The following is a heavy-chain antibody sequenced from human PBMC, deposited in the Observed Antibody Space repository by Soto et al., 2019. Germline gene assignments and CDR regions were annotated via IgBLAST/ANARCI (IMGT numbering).Heavy chain of an antibody. CDR2: INPSSGAT. D-gene: IGHD2-21*02. CDR1: GYNFIAYY. Sequence: ASVKVSCKTSGYNFIAYYIYCVRQAPGQGPEWMGMINPSSGATNIAQKFQGRITVTSDSSTNTAYLQLSSLRSEDAAVYYCAKYCGGDCRHFDAWGQGTRVTVSS. V-gene: IGHV1-46*01. CDR3: AKYCGGDCRHFDA. J-gene: IGHJ4*02.